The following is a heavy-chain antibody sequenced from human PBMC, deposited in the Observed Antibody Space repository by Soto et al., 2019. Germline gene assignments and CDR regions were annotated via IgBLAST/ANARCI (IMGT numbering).Heavy chain of an antibody. CDR3: ARSNYYVTYGMDV. J-gene: IGHJ6*02. V-gene: IGHV2-70*01. CDR2: IDWDDDK. Sequence: SWIRQPPGKALEWLALIDWDDDKYYSTSLKTRLTISKDTSKNQVVLTMTNMDPVDTATYYCARSNYYVTYGMDVWGQGTTVTVSS. D-gene: IGHD3-10*02.